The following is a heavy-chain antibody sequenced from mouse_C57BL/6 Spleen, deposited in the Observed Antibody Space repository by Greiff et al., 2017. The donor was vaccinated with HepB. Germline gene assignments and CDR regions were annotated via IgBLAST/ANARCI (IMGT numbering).Heavy chain of an antibody. J-gene: IGHJ1*03. D-gene: IGHD1-1*01. V-gene: IGHV1-55*01. CDR2: IYPGSGST. CDR3: ARFSYYYGSTYWYFDV. CDR1: GYTFTSYW. Sequence: QVQLKQPGAELVKPGASVKMSCKASGYTFTSYWITWVKQRPGQGLEWIGDIYPGSGSTNYNEKFKSKATLTVDTSSSTAYMQLSSLTSEDSAVYYCARFSYYYGSTYWYFDVWGTGTTVTVSS.